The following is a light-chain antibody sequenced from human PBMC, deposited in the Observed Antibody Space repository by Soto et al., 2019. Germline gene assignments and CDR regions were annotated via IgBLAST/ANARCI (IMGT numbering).Light chain of an antibody. Sequence: DIQMTQSPYSLSASVGDTVTITCRASQSISTYLNWYQKKAGEAPELLIYAASSLQSGVPLRFTGSGSGTDFTLTILSLQPEDSATYYCQQSYATPLTFGGGTKVEIK. V-gene: IGKV1-39*01. CDR1: QSISTY. J-gene: IGKJ4*01. CDR3: QQSYATPLT. CDR2: AAS.